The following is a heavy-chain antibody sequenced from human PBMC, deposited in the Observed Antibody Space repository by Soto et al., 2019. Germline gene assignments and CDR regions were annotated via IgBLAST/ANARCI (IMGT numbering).Heavy chain of an antibody. Sequence: QLQLQESGPGLVKPSETLSLTCTVSGGSISSSSYYWGWIRQPPGKGLEWIGSIYYSGSTYYNPSLRSRVTISVDTSKNQFSLQLSSVTAADTAVYYCARRPRIAAAGTISYFDYWGQGTLVTVSS. CDR3: ARRPRIAAAGTISYFDY. CDR1: GGSISSSSYY. J-gene: IGHJ4*02. CDR2: IYYSGST. V-gene: IGHV4-39*01. D-gene: IGHD6-13*01.